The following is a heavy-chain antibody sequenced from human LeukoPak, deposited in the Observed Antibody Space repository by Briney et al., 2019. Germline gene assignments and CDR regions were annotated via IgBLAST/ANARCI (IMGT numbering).Heavy chain of an antibody. V-gene: IGHV1-18*01. D-gene: IGHD3-10*01. CDR2: ISAYNGNT. CDR3: ARDRSGYYYGSGSLNWFDP. Sequence: ASVKVSCKASGYTFTSYGISWVRQAPGQGLEWMGWISAYNGNTNYAQKLQGRVTMTTDTSTSTAYMELRSLRSDDTAVYYCARDRSGYYYGSGSLNWFDPWGQGTLVIVSS. CDR1: GYTFTSYG. J-gene: IGHJ5*02.